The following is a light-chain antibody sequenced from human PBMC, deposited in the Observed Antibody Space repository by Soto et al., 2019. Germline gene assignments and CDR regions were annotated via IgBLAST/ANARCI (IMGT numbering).Light chain of an antibody. CDR2: VAS. CDR3: QQYGGVPFT. CDR1: QSVTSNY. Sequence: EVVLTQSPGTLSLSPGERVTLSCRASQSVTSNYLAWYQQKPGQAPRLLIYVASTRATGIPDRFSGSGSGTDCYLTISRLEPEDFAVYYCQQYGGVPFTFGPGTKVDVK. V-gene: IGKV3-20*01. J-gene: IGKJ3*01.